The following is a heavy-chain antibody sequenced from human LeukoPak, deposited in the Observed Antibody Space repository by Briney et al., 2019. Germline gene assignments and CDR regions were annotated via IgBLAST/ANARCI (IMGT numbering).Heavy chain of an antibody. J-gene: IGHJ3*02. D-gene: IGHD2-15*01. CDR3: AKALPVVAAKGNAFDI. V-gene: IGHV3-23*01. CDR2: ISGSGGST. CDR1: GFTFSSYA. Sequence: GGSLRLSCAASGFTFSSYAMSWVRQAPGKGLEWVSAISGSGGSTYYADSVKGRFTISRDNSKNTPYLQMNSLRAEDTAVYYCAKALPVVAAKGNAFDIWGQGTMVTVSS.